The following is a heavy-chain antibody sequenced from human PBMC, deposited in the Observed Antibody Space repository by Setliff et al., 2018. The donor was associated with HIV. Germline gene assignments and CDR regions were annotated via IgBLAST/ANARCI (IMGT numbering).Heavy chain of an antibody. V-gene: IGHV4-59*11. CDR3: AHLRSGVFDAFDI. CDR2: VHHSGAT. CDR1: GGSINSHF. Sequence: SETLSLTCTVSGGSINSHFWSWIRQSPGKGLEWIGYVHHSGATKHNPSLKSRVTISVDPSQNQFSLKLNSVTAADTAVYYCAHLRSGVFDAFDIWGQGTMVTVS. D-gene: IGHD3-10*01. J-gene: IGHJ3*02.